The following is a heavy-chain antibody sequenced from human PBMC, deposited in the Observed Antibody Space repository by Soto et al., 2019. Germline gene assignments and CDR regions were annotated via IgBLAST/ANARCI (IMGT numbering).Heavy chain of an antibody. Sequence: GGSLRLSCAASGFTFSSYAMSWVRQAPGKGLEWVSAISGSGGSTYYADSVKGRFTISRDNSKNTLYLQMNSLRAEDTAVYYCAKAARDYYDSSGYSFAWGQGTLVTVSS. J-gene: IGHJ5*02. D-gene: IGHD3-22*01. CDR2: ISGSGGST. V-gene: IGHV3-23*01. CDR3: AKAARDYYDSSGYSFA. CDR1: GFTFSSYA.